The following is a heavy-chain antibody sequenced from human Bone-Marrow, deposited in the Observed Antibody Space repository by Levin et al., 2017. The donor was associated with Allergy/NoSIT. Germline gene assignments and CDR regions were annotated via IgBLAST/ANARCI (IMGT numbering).Heavy chain of an antibody. CDR2: IYHSGST. Sequence: SETLSLTCVVSGYSISSGYNWGWIRQSPGTGLEWIGSIYHSGSTYYNPSLKSRVTISVDTSKNQFSLKLSSVTAADTAVYYCARAGMITFGGSQFDYWGQGTLVTVSS. V-gene: IGHV4-38-2*01. CDR3: ARAGMITFGGSQFDY. CDR1: GYSISSGYN. J-gene: IGHJ4*02. D-gene: IGHD3-16*01.